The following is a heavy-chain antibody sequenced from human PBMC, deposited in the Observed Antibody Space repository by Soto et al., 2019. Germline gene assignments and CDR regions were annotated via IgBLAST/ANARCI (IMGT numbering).Heavy chain of an antibody. CDR1: GYTFTNYG. D-gene: IGHD2-2*01. Sequence: ASVKVSCKASGYTFTNYGITWVRQAPGQGLEWMGWISAYNGDTHYTQRLQGRVTMTTDTSTSTAYMELRGLRSDDTAVYYCARSANIVVPAALFNWFDPWGQGTLVTVSS. CDR3: ARSANIVVPAALFNWFDP. J-gene: IGHJ5*02. CDR2: ISAYNGDT. V-gene: IGHV1-18*01.